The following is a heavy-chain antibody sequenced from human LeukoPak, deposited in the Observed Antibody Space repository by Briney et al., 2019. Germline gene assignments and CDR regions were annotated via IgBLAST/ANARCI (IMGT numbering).Heavy chain of an antibody. D-gene: IGHD4-23*01. CDR2: INPNSGGT. V-gene: IGHV1-2*06. CDR3: AGDFFNYGGND. CDR1: GYTVTGYD. J-gene: IGHJ4*02. Sequence: ASVKVSCKASGYTVTGYDMHWVRQAPGQGLEWMGRINPNSGGTNYAQKFQGRVTMTRDTSISTAYMELSRLRSDDTAVYYCAGDFFNYGGNDWGQGTLVTVSS.